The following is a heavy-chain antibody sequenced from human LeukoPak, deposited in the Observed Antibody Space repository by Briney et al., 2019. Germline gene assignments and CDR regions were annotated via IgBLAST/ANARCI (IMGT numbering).Heavy chain of an antibody. CDR1: GFTFSSYE. D-gene: IGHD3-10*02. J-gene: IGHJ6*04. V-gene: IGHV3-48*03. CDR2: ISTTGSYI. CDR3: AELGITMIGGV. Sequence: GGSLRLSCAASGFTFSSYEMNWVRQAPGKGLEWVSYISTTGSYIYYADSVKGRFTISRDNVKNSLYLQMNSLRAEDTAVYYCAELGITMIGGVWGKGTTVTISS.